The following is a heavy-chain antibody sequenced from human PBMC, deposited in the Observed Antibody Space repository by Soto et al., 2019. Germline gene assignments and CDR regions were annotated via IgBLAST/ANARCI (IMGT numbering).Heavy chain of an antibody. D-gene: IGHD2-21*02. J-gene: IGHJ5*02. CDR3: ARSLAYCGGDCYSGWFDP. CDR2: LYYSGTT. Sequence: SETLSLTCTVSGGSIKSGGYYWGWIRQHPGKGLEWIGYLYYSGTTHYNPSLQSRVAMSLDTSKNQFSLSLSSVTAADTAVYYCARSLAYCGGDCYSGWFDPWGQGTLVTVSS. V-gene: IGHV4-31*03. CDR1: GGSIKSGGYY.